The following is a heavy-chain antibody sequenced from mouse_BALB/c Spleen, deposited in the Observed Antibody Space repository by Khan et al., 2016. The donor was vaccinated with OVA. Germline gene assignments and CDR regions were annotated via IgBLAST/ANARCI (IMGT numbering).Heavy chain of an antibody. J-gene: IGHJ2*01. CDR2: ISSGGNYT. CDR1: GFTFSSYG. Sequence: EVELVESGGDLVKPGGSLKLSCAASGFTFSSYGMSWVRQTPDKRLEWVATISSGGNYTYYPASVKGRFTISRDNAKNTLYLQMSSLKSEDTAMYFCATLYIYSSRVYFDYWGQGTTLTVSS. V-gene: IGHV5-6*01. D-gene: IGHD1-1*01. CDR3: ATLYIYSSRVYFDY.